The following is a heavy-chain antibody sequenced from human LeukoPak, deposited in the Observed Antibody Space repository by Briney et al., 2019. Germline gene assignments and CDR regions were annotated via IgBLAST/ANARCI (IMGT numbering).Heavy chain of an antibody. CDR2: ISTGSSYI. D-gene: IGHD3-10*01. CDR1: GFTFNTYN. J-gene: IGHJ4*02. V-gene: IGHV3-21*01. Sequence: GSLRLSCAASGFTFNTYNMNWVRQASGKGLEWVSSISTGSSYIYYADSVKGRFTISRDDAKNSLYLQMNSLRADDTAVYYCARASGSYHGGDSWGQGTLVTVSS. CDR3: ARASGSYHGGDS.